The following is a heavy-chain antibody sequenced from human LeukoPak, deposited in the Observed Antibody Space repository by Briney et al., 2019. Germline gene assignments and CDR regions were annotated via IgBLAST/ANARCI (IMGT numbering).Heavy chain of an antibody. D-gene: IGHD6-19*01. CDR3: ARVVSSGWNFGYYYGMDV. J-gene: IGHJ6*02. Sequence: GGSLRLSCAASGFTVSSNYMSWVRQAPGKGLEWVSVIYSGGSTYYADSVKGRFTISRDNSKNTLYLQMNSLRAEDTAVYYCARVVSSGWNFGYYYGMDVWGQGTTVTVSS. V-gene: IGHV3-66*01. CDR1: GFTVSSNY. CDR2: IYSGGST.